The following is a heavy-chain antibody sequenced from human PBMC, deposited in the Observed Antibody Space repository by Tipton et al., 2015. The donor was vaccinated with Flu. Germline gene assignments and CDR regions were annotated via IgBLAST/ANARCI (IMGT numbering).Heavy chain of an antibody. J-gene: IGHJ3*01. CDR3: AGRLHYADYYDAFDV. D-gene: IGHD4-17*01. Sequence: VQLVQSGAEVKKPGESLRISCKGSGYNFNNEWIGWVRQMPGKGLEWMGIIYPGDSDTRHSPSFQGRVSISADKSITTAYLQWSSLKASDTAMYYCAGRLHYADYYDAFDVWGQGTMVTVSS. CDR1: GYNFNNEW. V-gene: IGHV5-51*01. CDR2: IYPGDSDT.